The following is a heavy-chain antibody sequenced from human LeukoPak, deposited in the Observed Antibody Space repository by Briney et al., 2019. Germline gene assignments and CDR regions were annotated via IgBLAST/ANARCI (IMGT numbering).Heavy chain of an antibody. D-gene: IGHD3-10*01. CDR2: ISAYNGNT. CDR3: ASGKYYYGSGTTFDY. J-gene: IGHJ4*02. CDR1: GYTFTGYY. V-gene: IGHV1-18*04. Sequence: ASVKVSCKASGYTFTGYYMHWVRQAPGQGLEWMGWISAYNGNTNYAQKLQGRVTMTTDTSTSTAYMELRSLRSDDTAVYYRASGKYYYGSGTTFDYWGQGTLVTVSS.